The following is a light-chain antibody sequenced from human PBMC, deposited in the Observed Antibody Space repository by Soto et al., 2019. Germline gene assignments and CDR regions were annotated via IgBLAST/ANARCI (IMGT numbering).Light chain of an antibody. J-gene: IGLJ2*01. CDR3: AAWDDSLKGPV. CDR1: SANIGSNI. V-gene: IGLV1-44*01. CDR2: SNN. Sequence: QSVLTQPPSASGTPGQRVTISCSGSSANIGSNIVNWYQQLPGTAPKLLIYSNNQRPSGVPDRFSGSKSGTSVSLAISGLQPEDEADYYCAAWDDSLKGPVFGGGTKLTVL.